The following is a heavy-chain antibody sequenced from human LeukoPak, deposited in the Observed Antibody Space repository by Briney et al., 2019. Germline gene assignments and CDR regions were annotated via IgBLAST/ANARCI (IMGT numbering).Heavy chain of an antibody. Sequence: ASVKVSCKASGYTFTSYYMHWVRQAPGQGLEWMGIINPSGGSTSYAQKFQGRVTMTRDTSTSTVYMELSSLRSEDTAVYYCARDLGGLWYDSSGLDWFDPWGQGTLVTVSS. CDR2: INPSGGST. D-gene: IGHD3-22*01. CDR1: GYTFTSYY. V-gene: IGHV1-46*01. CDR3: ARDLGGLWYDSSGLDWFDP. J-gene: IGHJ5*02.